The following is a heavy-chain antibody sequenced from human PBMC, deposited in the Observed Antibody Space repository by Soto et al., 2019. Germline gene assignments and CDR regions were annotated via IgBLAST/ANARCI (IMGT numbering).Heavy chain of an antibody. CDR3: ARWRYSSSSGFDY. V-gene: IGHV4-59*01. D-gene: IGHD6-6*01. Sequence: QVQLQESGPGLVKPSETLSLTCTVSGGSISSYYWSWIRQPPGKGLEWIGYIYYSGSTNYNPSLKSRVTISVDTSKNQFSLKLSSVTAADTAVYYCARWRYSSSSGFDYWGQGTLVTVSS. J-gene: IGHJ4*02. CDR1: GGSISSYY. CDR2: IYYSGST.